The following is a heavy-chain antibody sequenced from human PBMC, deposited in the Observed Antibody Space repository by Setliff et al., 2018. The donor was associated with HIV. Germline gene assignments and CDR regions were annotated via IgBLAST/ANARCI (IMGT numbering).Heavy chain of an antibody. D-gene: IGHD6-6*01. CDR2: IYHSGST. CDR3: ARFSTSSGGTFDY. V-gene: IGHV4-38-2*02. CDR1: GYSISSGYY. Sequence: PSETLSLTCTVSGYSISSGYYWGWIRQPPGKGLEWIGNIYHSGSTYYNPSLKSRVTISVDTSKNQFSLKLTSVTAADTAVYYCARFSTSSGGTFDYWGQGTLVTV. J-gene: IGHJ4*02.